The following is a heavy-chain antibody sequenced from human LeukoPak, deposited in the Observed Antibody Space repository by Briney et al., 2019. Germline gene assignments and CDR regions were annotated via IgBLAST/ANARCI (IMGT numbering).Heavy chain of an antibody. J-gene: IGHJ3*01. D-gene: IGHD3-16*02. CDR2: ISYSGANS. CDR3: ARDMQLST. V-gene: IGHV3-23*01. CDR1: GFTFSGSA. Sequence: GGSLTLSCAPSGFTFSGSAMLWVRQAPGEGLEWVSLISYSGANSYYTDSERGRFTISRDNSKDTLFLQMNSLRAEDTAIYYCARDMQLSTWGLGTMVTVSS.